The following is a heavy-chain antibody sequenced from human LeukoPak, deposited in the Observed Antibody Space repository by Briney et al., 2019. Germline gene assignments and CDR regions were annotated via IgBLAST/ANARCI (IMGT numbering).Heavy chain of an antibody. J-gene: IGHJ5*02. CDR2: INSDGSST. Sequence: PGGSLRLSCAASGFTFSSYWMHWVRQAPGKGLVWVSRINSDGSSTSYADSVKGRFTTSRDNAKNTLYLQMNSLRAEDTAVYYCARDPEWFFWFDPWGQGTLVTVSS. D-gene: IGHD3-3*01. CDR1: GFTFSSYW. CDR3: ARDPEWFFWFDP. V-gene: IGHV3-74*01.